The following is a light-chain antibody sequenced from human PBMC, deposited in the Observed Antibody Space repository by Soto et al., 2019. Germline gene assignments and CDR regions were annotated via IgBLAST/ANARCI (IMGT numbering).Light chain of an antibody. CDR2: DVS. CDR3: SSYSSITALL. CDR1: SSDVGGYNS. J-gene: IGLJ1*01. V-gene: IGLV2-14*01. Sequence: QSALTQPASVSGSPGQSIAISCTGTSSDVGGYNSVSWYQQHPGRVPKIIIYDVSIRPSGVPDRFSGSKSGNTASLTISGLQAEDEADYYCSSYSSITALLFGTGTKGTVL.